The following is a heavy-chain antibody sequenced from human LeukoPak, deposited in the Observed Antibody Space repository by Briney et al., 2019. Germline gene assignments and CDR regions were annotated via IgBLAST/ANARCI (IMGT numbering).Heavy chain of an antibody. CDR3: ARESSGWLQLFDC. Sequence: GGSLTLSCAASGFTVSSKYMSWVRQAPGKGLEWVSVIYSGGSTYYADSVKGRFTISRDNSKNTVYLQMNSLRAEDTAVYYCARESSGWLQLFDCWGQGTLVTVSS. CDR2: IYSGGST. D-gene: IGHD5-24*01. V-gene: IGHV3-66*01. J-gene: IGHJ4*02. CDR1: GFTVSSKY.